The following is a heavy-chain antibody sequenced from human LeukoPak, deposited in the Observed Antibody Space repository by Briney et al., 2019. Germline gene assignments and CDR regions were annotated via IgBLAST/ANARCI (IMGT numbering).Heavy chain of an antibody. CDR2: IYTSGST. Sequence: SETLSLTCAVSGYSISSGYYWGWIRQPPGKGLEWIGRIYTSGSTNYNPSLKSRVTMSVDTSKNQFSLKLSSVTAADTAVYYCARDIAARPGYYYYMDVWGKGTTVTVSS. CDR3: ARDIAARPGYYYYMDV. V-gene: IGHV4-38-2*02. CDR1: GYSISSGYY. D-gene: IGHD6-6*01. J-gene: IGHJ6*03.